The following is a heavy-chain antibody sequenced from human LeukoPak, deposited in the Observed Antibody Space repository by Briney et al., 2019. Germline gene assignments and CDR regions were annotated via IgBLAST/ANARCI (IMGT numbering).Heavy chain of an antibody. Sequence: GGSLRLSCAASGFTFSSYWMSWVRQAPGKGLEWVANIKQDGSEKYYVDSMKGRFTISRDNAKNSLYLQMNSLRAEDTAVYYCARRAMVRGVYRAPFDYWGQGTLVTVSS. J-gene: IGHJ4*02. CDR2: IKQDGSEK. V-gene: IGHV3-7*03. D-gene: IGHD3-10*01. CDR1: GFTFSSYW. CDR3: ARRAMVRGVYRAPFDY.